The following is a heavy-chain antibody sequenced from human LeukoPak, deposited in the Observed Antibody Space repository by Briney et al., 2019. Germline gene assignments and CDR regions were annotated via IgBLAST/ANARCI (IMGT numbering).Heavy chain of an antibody. J-gene: IGHJ4*02. CDR1: GFTFSSYA. V-gene: IGHV3-30*04. CDR2: ISYDGSNK. CDR3: ARQIPRTTTTVVTPSVLDY. D-gene: IGHD4-23*01. Sequence: GRSLRLSCAASGFTFSSYAMHWVRQAPGKGLEWVAVISYDGSNKYYADSVKCRFTISRDNSKNTLYLQMNSLRAEDTAVYYCARQIPRTTTTVVTPSVLDYWGQGTLVTVSS.